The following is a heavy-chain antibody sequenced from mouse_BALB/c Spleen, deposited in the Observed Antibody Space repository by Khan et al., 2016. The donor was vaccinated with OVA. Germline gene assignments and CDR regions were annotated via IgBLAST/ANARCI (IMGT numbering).Heavy chain of an antibody. Sequence: EVELVESGGDLVKPGGSLKLSCAASGFTFSPYSMSWVRQTPDKRLEGVATIRSDGDYTYYPDSVKGRFNISRDNAKNTLYLQMSCLKTEDTAIXYSATHLTVSFAYWGQGTLVTVSA. CDR2: IRSDGDYT. J-gene: IGHJ3*01. D-gene: IGHD4-1*01. V-gene: IGHV5-6*01. CDR1: GFTFSPYS. CDR3: ATHLTVSFAY.